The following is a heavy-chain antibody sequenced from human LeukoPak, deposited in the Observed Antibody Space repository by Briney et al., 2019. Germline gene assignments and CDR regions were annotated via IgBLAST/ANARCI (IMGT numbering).Heavy chain of an antibody. V-gene: IGHV4-30-2*01. Sequence: SETLSLTCAVSGGSISSGSYSWSWIRQPPGKGLEWIGYIYHSGSTYYNPSLKSRVTISVDRSTNQFSLKLSSVTAADTAVYYCARERRIRGGGIDYWGQGTLVTVSS. CDR2: IYHSGST. D-gene: IGHD2-15*01. CDR1: GGSISSGSYS. J-gene: IGHJ4*02. CDR3: ARERRIRGGGIDY.